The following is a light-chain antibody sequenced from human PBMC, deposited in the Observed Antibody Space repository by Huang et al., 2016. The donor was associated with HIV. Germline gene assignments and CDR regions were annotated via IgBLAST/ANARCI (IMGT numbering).Light chain of an antibody. J-gene: IGKJ1*01. Sequence: EIVLTQSPATLSLSPGERATLPCRASQSISNYLAWYQQKPGQAPRLLIYDAYSRATGMPAGFSGSGSGTDFTLTISSLEPEDFAVYYCQQRSNWPPWTFGQGTKVEIK. CDR2: DAY. V-gene: IGKV3-11*01. CDR3: QQRSNWPPWT. CDR1: QSISNY.